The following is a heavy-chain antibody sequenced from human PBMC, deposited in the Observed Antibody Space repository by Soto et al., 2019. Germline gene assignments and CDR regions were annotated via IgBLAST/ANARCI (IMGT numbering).Heavy chain of an antibody. D-gene: IGHD2-2*01. J-gene: IGHJ4*02. V-gene: IGHV3-23*01. CDR3: AKGGDGYCSTTSSLFHFDY. CDR1: GFTFSTYA. CDR2: ISGSADAT. Sequence: EVQLLESGGGLVQTGGSLRLSCAASGFTFSTYAMSWVRQAPGKGLEWVSTISGSADATFYADSVKGRFAIFRDNSRTMFYLQMNSLRAEDTAVYYCAKGGDGYCSTTSSLFHFDYWGPGTLATVSS.